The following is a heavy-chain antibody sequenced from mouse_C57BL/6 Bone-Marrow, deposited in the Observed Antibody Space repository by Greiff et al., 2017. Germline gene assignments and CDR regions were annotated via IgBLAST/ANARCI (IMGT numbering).Heavy chain of an antibody. V-gene: IGHV1-55*01. CDR2: IYPTSGRT. D-gene: IGHD3-1*01. CDR1: GYTFTSYW. CDR3: ARSGPRGRSFDY. J-gene: IGHJ2*01. Sequence: QVQLQQPGAELVKPGASVKMSCKASGYTFTSYWITWVKQRPGHGLEWIGDIYPTSGRTNYNEKFKSKAILTVDTSSNTAYMQLSSLTSEDSAVFYCARSGPRGRSFDYADRGTTPTVS.